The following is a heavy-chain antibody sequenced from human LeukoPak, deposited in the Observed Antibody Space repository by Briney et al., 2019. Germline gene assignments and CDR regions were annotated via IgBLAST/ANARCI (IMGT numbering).Heavy chain of an antibody. V-gene: IGHV4-39*07. CDR2: IYYSGST. CDR1: GGSISSSSYY. CDR3: ARGASRYSSRFDP. D-gene: IGHD6-13*01. Sequence: SETLSLTCTVSGGSISSSSYYWGWIRQPPGKGLEWIGSIYYSGSTYYNPSLKGRVTISVDTSKNQFSLKLSSVTAADTAVYYCARGASRYSSRFDPWGQGTLVTVSS. J-gene: IGHJ5*02.